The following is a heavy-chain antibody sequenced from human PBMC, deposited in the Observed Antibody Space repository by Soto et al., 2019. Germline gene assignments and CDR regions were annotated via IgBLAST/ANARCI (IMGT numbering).Heavy chain of an antibody. J-gene: IGHJ4*02. CDR3: ARPGDGYNIGEGFDY. D-gene: IGHD2-21*01. Sequence: QVQLQQWGAGLLKPSETLSLTCAVYGGSFSGYYWSWIRQPPGKGLEWIGEINHSGSTNYTPSLKRLVTISVDTSENQFSLKLGSVTAANTALYNCARPGDGYNIGEGFDYWGQGTLVTVSS. CDR1: GGSFSGYY. CDR2: INHSGST. V-gene: IGHV4-34*01.